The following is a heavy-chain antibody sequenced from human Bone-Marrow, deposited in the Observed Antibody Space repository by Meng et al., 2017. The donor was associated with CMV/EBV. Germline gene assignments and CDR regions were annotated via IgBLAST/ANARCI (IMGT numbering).Heavy chain of an antibody. J-gene: IGHJ6*02. CDR3: ASAMVRTVTTYYYYLYGLVV. D-gene: IGHD3-10*01. Sequence: ASVKVSCKASGYTFTDYYMHWVRQAPGQGLEWMGWINPNSGGTNYAQKFQGIVTITADKPTSTAYMELSSLKSDDTAVYYCASAMVRTVTTYYYYLYGLVVWGQGTTVTVSS. V-gene: IGHV1-2*02. CDR1: GYTFTDYY. CDR2: INPNSGGT.